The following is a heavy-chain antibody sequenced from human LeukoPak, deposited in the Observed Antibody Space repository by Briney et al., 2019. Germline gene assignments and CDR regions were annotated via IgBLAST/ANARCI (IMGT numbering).Heavy chain of an antibody. CDR3: ARSSVSSDDY. J-gene: IGHJ4*02. CDR1: GFTFSDHY. CDR2: TRNKANSYTT. Sequence: PGGSLRLSCAASGFTFSDHYMDWVRQAPGKGLEWVGRTRNKANSYTTEYAASVKGRFTVSRDGSKNSLYLQMKSLKTEDTAVYYCARSSVSSDDYWGQGTLVTVSS. D-gene: IGHD6-6*01. V-gene: IGHV3-72*01.